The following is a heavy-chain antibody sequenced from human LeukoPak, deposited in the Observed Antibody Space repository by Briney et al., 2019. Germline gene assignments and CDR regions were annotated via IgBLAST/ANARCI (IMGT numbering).Heavy chain of an antibody. CDR2: ISYDGSNK. CDR3: ARDPTMVRGAPLDY. D-gene: IGHD3-10*01. Sequence: PGGSLRLSCAASGFTFSSYAMHWVRQAPGKGLEWVAVISYDGSNKYYADSVKGRFTISRDNSKNTLYLQMNSLRAEDTAVYYCARDPTMVRGAPLDYWGQGTLVTVSS. CDR1: GFTFSSYA. J-gene: IGHJ4*02. V-gene: IGHV3-30-3*01.